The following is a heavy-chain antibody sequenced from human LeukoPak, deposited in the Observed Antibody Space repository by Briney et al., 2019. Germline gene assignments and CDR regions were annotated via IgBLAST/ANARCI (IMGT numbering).Heavy chain of an antibody. V-gene: IGHV1-2*02. Sequence: ASVKVSCKASGYTFTGYYMHWVRQAPGQGLEWMGWINPNSGGPNYAQKLQGRVTMTRDTSISTAYMELSRLRSDDTAVYYCARDLEGAAAYDIWGQGTMVAVSS. D-gene: IGHD6-13*01. J-gene: IGHJ3*02. CDR1: GYTFTGYY. CDR2: INPNSGGP. CDR3: ARDLEGAAAYDI.